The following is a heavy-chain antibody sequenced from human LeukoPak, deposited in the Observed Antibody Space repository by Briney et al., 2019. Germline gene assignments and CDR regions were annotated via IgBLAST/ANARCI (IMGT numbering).Heavy chain of an antibody. D-gene: IGHD6-13*01. V-gene: IGHV4-30-2*01. CDR2: ISHSGST. J-gene: IGHJ2*01. CDR1: GGSISSGGYS. CDR3: ARYSSSWPYWYFDL. Sequence: SETLSLTCAVSGGSISSGGYSWSWIRQPPGKGLEWIGYISHSGSTFYNPSLKSRVTISVDRSKNQFSLKLGSVTAADTAVYYCARYSSSWPYWYFDLWGRGTLVTVSS.